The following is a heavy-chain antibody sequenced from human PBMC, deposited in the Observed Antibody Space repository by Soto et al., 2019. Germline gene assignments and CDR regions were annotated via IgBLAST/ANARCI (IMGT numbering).Heavy chain of an antibody. CDR1: GGTFSSYA. D-gene: IGHD6-6*01. CDR2: IIPIFGTA. V-gene: IGHV1-69*01. Sequence: QVQLVQSEAEVKKPGSSVKVSCKASGGTFSSYAISCVRQAPGQGLEWMGGIIPIFGTANYAQKLQGRVTISEDASTRTAYMELSSLRSEDTAVYYCARGGMYSSSSSDVFDIWGQGTMVTVSS. J-gene: IGHJ3*02. CDR3: ARGGMYSSSSSDVFDI.